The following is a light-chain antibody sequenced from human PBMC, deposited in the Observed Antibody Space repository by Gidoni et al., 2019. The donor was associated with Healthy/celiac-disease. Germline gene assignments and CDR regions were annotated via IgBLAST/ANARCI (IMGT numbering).Light chain of an antibody. J-gene: IGKJ5*01. V-gene: IGKV3-20*01. Sequence: EIVLTQSPGTLSLSPVERATLSCRASQSVSSSYLAWYQQKPGKAPRLLIYGASSRATGIKDRFSGSGSGTDFTLTISRLEPEDFGVYYWQQYGSSPITVGQGTRLEIK. CDR1: QSVSSSY. CDR3: QQYGSSPIT. CDR2: GAS.